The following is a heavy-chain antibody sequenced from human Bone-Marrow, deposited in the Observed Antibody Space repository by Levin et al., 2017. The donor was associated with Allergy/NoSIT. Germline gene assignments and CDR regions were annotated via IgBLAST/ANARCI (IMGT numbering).Heavy chain of an antibody. V-gene: IGHV3-30*12. D-gene: IGHD5-12*01. CDR2: IAYNERDK. J-gene: IGHJ4*02. CDR3: ARNRFSGYDYFDY. Sequence: GESLKISCQASGFGFGIFDMHWIRQAPGKGLEWVAKIAYNERDKYYRDSVKGRFTISRDNSKDTLYLHMNSLRAEDTAVYYCARNRFSGYDYFDYWGQGTLVTVSS. CDR1: GFGFGIFD.